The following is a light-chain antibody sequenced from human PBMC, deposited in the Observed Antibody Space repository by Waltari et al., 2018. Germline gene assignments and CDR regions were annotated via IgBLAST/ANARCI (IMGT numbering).Light chain of an antibody. CDR1: PGISTY. CDR3: QQLNSYQWT. J-gene: IGKJ1*01. CDR2: AAS. Sequence: IQLTQSPSSLSASVGDRVTITCRASPGISTYLAWYQQKPGKAPKLLIYAASTLQSGVPSRFSGSGSGTDFTLTISSLQPEDFATYYCQQLNSYQWTFGQGTKVEIK. V-gene: IGKV1-9*01.